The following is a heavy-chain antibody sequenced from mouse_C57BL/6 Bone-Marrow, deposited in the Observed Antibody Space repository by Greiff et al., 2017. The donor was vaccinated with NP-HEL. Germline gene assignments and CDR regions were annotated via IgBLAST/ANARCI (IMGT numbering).Heavy chain of an antibody. Sequence: EVKLVESGGGLVQPKGSLKLSCAASGFSFNTYAMNWVRQAPGKGLEWVARIRSKSNNYATYYADSVKDRFTISRDDSESMLYLQMNNLKTEDTAMYYCGTGTGAMDYWGQGTSVTVSS. CDR3: GTGTGAMDY. D-gene: IGHD4-1*01. V-gene: IGHV10-1*01. J-gene: IGHJ4*01. CDR2: IRSKSNNYAT. CDR1: GFSFNTYA.